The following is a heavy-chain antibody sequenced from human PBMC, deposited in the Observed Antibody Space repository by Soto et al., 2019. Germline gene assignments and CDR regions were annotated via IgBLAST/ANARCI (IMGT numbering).Heavy chain of an antibody. CDR3: AKDAVPYNGKWDWFDS. Sequence: DVQLLESGGGLVQPGGSLTLSCAASRFTFSDFAMSWVRQAPGKGLEWASSIGGLGSDTYYADSVKGRFTISRDNSKNTLYLQMDGLRDEDTALYYCAKDAVPYNGKWDWFDSWGQGTLVIVS. D-gene: IGHD1-20*01. V-gene: IGHV3-23*01. J-gene: IGHJ5*01. CDR2: IGGLGSDT. CDR1: RFTFSDFA.